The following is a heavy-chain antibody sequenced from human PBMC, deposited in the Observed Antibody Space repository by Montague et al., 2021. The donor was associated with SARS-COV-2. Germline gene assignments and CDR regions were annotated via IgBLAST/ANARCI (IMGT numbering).Heavy chain of an antibody. V-gene: IGHV4-34*01. D-gene: IGHD2-2*01. CDR2: ISHSGST. Sequence: SETLSLTCAVYGGSFSGYYWSWIRQPPGKGLEWIGEISHSGSTNYNPSLKSRVTITIDTSTNQFPLKLSPVTAADTAVYDCARSAYRLLFLASYYGMDVWGQGTTVTVSS. J-gene: IGHJ6*02. CDR3: ARSAYRLLFLASYYGMDV. CDR1: GGSFSGYY.